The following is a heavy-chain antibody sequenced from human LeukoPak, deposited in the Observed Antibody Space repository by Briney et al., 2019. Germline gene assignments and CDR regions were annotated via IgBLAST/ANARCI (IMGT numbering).Heavy chain of an antibody. J-gene: IGHJ6*03. D-gene: IGHD5-18*01. CDR1: GYTFTGYY. Sequence: ASVKVSCKASGYTFTGYYMHWVRQAPGQGLEWMGWINPNSGGTNYAQKFQGRVTMTRDTSISKAYMELSRLRSDGTALYYCAKDIGRMYTASTYMDVWGKGTTVTISS. CDR2: INPNSGGT. V-gene: IGHV1-2*02. CDR3: AKDIGRMYTASTYMDV.